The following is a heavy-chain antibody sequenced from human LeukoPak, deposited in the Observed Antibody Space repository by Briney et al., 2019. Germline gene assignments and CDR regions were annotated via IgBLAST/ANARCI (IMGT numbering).Heavy chain of an antibody. V-gene: IGHV3-30-3*02. Sequence: GGSLRLSCAASGFTFSSYAMHWVRQAPGKGLEWVAVISYDGSNKYYADSVKGRFTISRDNSKNTLFLQMTSLRAEDTAVYFCLKSMITSGRVIVTTPPDYWGQGTLVTVSS. D-gene: IGHD3-16*02. CDR1: GFTFSSYA. J-gene: IGHJ4*02. CDR3: LKSMITSGRVIVTTPPDY. CDR2: ISYDGSNK.